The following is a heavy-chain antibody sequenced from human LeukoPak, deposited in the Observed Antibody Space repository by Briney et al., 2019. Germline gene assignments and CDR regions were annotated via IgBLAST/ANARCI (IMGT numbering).Heavy chain of an antibody. J-gene: IGHJ4*02. CDR1: GFTFSNYW. CDR3: VRSAFHAGSGNYYDY. Sequence: GGSLSLSCAASGFTFSNYWIHWVRQAPGKGLVWVSRIDNAGSITTYADSVKGRFTISRDNAEKTLYLQMNSLRVEDTAVYYCVRSAFHAGSGNYYDYWGQGTLVTVSS. CDR2: IDNAGSIT. V-gene: IGHV3-74*03. D-gene: IGHD3-22*01.